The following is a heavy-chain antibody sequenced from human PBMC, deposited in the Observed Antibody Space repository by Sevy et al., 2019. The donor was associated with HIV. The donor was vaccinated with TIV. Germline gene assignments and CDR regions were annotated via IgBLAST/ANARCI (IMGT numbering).Heavy chain of an antibody. CDR1: GGSMSSYY. CDR3: ASTTSAQAFDI. J-gene: IGHJ3*02. Sequence: SETLSLTCTVSGGSMSSYYWSWIRQPAGKGLEWIGRIYTSGSTNYNPPLKSRVTMSVDTSKNQFSLKLSSVTAADTAVYYCASTTSAQAFDIWGQGTMVTVSS. D-gene: IGHD1-1*01. CDR2: IYTSGST. V-gene: IGHV4-4*07.